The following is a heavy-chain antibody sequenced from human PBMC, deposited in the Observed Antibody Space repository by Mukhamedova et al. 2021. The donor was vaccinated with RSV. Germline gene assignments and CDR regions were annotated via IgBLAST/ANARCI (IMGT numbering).Heavy chain of an antibody. D-gene: IGHD6-19*01. CDR2: ISSSSTTI. CDR3: ARGRASSGFDY. Sequence: YISSSSTTIYYADSVKGRFTISRDNAKNSLYLRMNSLRAEDTAVYYCARGRASSGFDYWGQGTLVTVSS. V-gene: IGHV3-48*01. J-gene: IGHJ4*02.